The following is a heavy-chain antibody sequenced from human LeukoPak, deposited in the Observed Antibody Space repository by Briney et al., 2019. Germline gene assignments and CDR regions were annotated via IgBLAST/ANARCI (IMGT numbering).Heavy chain of an antibody. Sequence: PGGSLRLSCAASGFIFSSYAMSWVRQAPGKGLEWVSTISGGGDGTYYADSVKGRFTISRDNSKNTLYLQMNSLRAEDTAVYYCAKPIVGATVNFDYWGQGTLVTVSS. CDR1: GFIFSSYA. D-gene: IGHD1-26*01. V-gene: IGHV3-23*01. CDR3: AKPIVGATVNFDY. CDR2: ISGGGDGT. J-gene: IGHJ4*02.